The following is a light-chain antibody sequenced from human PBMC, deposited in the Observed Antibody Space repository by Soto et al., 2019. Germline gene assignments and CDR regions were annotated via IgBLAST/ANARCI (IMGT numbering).Light chain of an antibody. V-gene: IGLV2-11*01. CDR1: NRDVGIYNY. CDR3: CSYAGNYTLL. CDR2: DVT. J-gene: IGLJ3*02. Sequence: QSALTQPRSVSGSPGQSVTVSCTGTNRDVGIYNYVSWYQQRPGTAPKVMIYDVTKRPSGVPDRFSGSKSANTASLTISGLQAEDEADYYCCSYAGNYTLLFGGGTKLTVL.